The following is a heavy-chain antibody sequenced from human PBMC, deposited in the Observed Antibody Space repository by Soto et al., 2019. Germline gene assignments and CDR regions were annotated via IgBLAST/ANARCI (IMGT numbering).Heavy chain of an antibody. V-gene: IGHV4-59*01. CDR1: GGSISSYY. CDR3: ARDASKAPVVSGFAP. D-gene: IGHD6-6*01. J-gene: IGHJ5*02. CDR2: IYYSGST. Sequence: PSETLSLTCTVSGGSISSYYWSWIRQPPGKGLEWIGYIYYSGSTNYNPSLKSRVTISVDTSKNQFSLKLSSVTAADTAVYYCARDASKAPVVSGFAPWGQGTLVTVSS.